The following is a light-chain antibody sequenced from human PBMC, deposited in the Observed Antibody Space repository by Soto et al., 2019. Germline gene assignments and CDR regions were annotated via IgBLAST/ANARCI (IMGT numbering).Light chain of an antibody. V-gene: IGLV4-60*02. CDR3: ETWDSNTRV. Sequence: QLVLTQSSSASASLGSSVRLTCTLSSGHSSYIIAWHQQQPGTAPRYLMKLEGSGSYNKGSGVPDRFSGSTSGADRYLTISNLQFEDEADYYCETWDSNTRVFGGGTKLTVL. J-gene: IGLJ3*02. CDR2: LEGSGSY. CDR1: SGHSSYI.